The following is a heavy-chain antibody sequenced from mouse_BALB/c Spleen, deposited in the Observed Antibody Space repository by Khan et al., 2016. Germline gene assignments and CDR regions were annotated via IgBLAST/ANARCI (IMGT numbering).Heavy chain of an antibody. Sequence: QVQLQQSGAELVKPGASVKLSCKASGYTFTHYDINWVRQRPEQGLEWIGWIFPGDGFTKYNDKFKGQATLTPARSSSTAYMQRSRLRSEDSAVYLCARETVVSLYYFDYWGQGTTLTVSS. D-gene: IGHD1-1*01. CDR1: GYTFTHYD. J-gene: IGHJ2*01. CDR3: ARETVVSLYYFDY. CDR2: IFPGDGFT. V-gene: IGHV1-85*01.